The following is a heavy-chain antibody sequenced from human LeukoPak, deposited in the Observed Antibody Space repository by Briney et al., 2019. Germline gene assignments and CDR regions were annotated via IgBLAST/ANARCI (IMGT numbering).Heavy chain of an antibody. V-gene: IGHV4-59*01. CDR3: ARGGYSYGYYYYYYMDV. Sequence: IPSETLSLTCTVSGGSISSYHWNWIRQPPGKGLEWIAYIYYSGSTNYNPSLKSRVTISVDTSKNQFSLKLSSVTAADTAVYYCARGGYSYGYYYYYYMDVWGKGTTVTVSS. D-gene: IGHD5-18*01. CDR2: IYYSGST. CDR1: GGSISSYH. J-gene: IGHJ6*03.